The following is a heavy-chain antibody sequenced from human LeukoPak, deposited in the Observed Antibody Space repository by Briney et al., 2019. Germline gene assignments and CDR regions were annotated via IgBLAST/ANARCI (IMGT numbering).Heavy chain of an antibody. CDR3: ARDKAEWFPFRPYYYYYYMDV. V-gene: IGHV3-30*01. CDR2: ISYDGSNK. Sequence: GSLRLSCAASGFTFSSYAMHWVRQAPGKGLEWVAVISYDGSNKYYADSVKGRFTISRDNSKNTLYLQMNSLRAEDTAVYYCARDKAEWFPFRPYYYYYYMDVWGKGTTVTVSS. CDR1: GFTFSSYA. D-gene: IGHD3-3*01. J-gene: IGHJ6*03.